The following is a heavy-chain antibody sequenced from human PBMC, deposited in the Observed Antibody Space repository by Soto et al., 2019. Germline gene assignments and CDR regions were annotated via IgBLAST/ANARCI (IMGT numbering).Heavy chain of an antibody. J-gene: IGHJ4*02. D-gene: IGHD3-16*02. CDR1: GFTFSNAG. CDR2: IKIKTDGGTT. V-gene: IGHV3-15*01. Sequence: GGSLRLASAASGFTFSNAGMSWVRKAPGKGLEWVGRIKIKTDGGTTDYAAPVKGRFTISRDDSKNTLYLQMNSLKTEDTAVYYCTTDLGRDDYVWGSYPRVLSYWGQGTLVTVSS. CDR3: TTDLGRDDYVWGSYPRVLSY.